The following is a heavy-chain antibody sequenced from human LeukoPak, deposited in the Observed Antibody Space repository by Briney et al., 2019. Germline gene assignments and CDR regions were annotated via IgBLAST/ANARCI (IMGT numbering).Heavy chain of an antibody. CDR2: ISGSGGST. Sequence: QSGGSLRLSCAASGFTFSSYAMSWVRQAPGKGLEWVSAISGSGGSTYYADSVKGRFTISRDNSKNTLYLQMNSLRAENTAVYYCAKERYCSGGSCYSAFDYWGQGTLVTVSS. CDR3: AKERYCSGGSCYSAFDY. D-gene: IGHD2-15*01. CDR1: GFTFSSYA. J-gene: IGHJ4*02. V-gene: IGHV3-23*01.